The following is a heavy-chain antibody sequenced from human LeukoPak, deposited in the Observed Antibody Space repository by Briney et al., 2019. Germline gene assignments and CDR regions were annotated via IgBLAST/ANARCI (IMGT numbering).Heavy chain of an antibody. J-gene: IGHJ4*02. Sequence: PGTSLRLSCTTSGLTFTSHGFHWLRQVVGKRLEWVAFVRNDGSGTYHANSVKGRFSISRDDSKNTLYLQMNSLRPEDTAVYYCAREILVPAAIGAHGFDYWGQGILVTVSS. D-gene: IGHD2-2*01. CDR1: GLTFTSHG. CDR3: AREILVPAAIGAHGFDY. V-gene: IGHV3-33*01. CDR2: VRNDGSGT.